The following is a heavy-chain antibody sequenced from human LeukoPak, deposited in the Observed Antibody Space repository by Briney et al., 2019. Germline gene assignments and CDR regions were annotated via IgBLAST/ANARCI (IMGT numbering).Heavy chain of an antibody. D-gene: IGHD6-6*01. Sequence: PGGSLRLSCAASRFSFSNYWMSWVRQAPGKGLEWVALTNEDGSEKYYADSVRGRFTISRDNAKNSLFLQMSSLRVEDTAVYYCAKSARLGSSLPLAFDIWGQGTMVTVSS. V-gene: IGHV3-7*01. CDR1: RFSFSNYW. CDR3: AKSARLGSSLPLAFDI. J-gene: IGHJ3*02. CDR2: TNEDGSEK.